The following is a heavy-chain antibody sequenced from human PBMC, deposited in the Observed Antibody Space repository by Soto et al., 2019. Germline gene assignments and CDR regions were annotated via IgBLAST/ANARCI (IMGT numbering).Heavy chain of an antibody. CDR3: ARDLSGDYGALDT. CDR1: GFTFSSYG. CDR2: IWYDGSNK. V-gene: IGHV3-33*01. Sequence: GGSLRLSCAPSGFTFSSYGMHWARQAPGKGLEWVAVIWYDGSNKVYADSVKGRFTISRDNSKNTLYLQMNSLRAEDTAVYYCARDLSGDYGALDTWGQETMVTVSS. D-gene: IGHD4-17*01. J-gene: IGHJ3*02.